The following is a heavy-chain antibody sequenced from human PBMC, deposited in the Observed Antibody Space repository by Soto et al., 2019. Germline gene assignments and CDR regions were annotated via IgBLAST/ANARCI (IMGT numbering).Heavy chain of an antibody. Sequence: QVQLVQSGAEVKKPGSSAKVSCKASGGTFSSYAISWVRQAPGQGLEWMGGIIPIFGTANYAQKFQGRVTITADESTSTAYMELSSLRSEDTAVYYCARSNGGYDQNWFDPWGQGTLVTVSS. CDR3: ARSNGGYDQNWFDP. J-gene: IGHJ5*02. CDR1: GGTFSSYA. CDR2: IIPIFGTA. D-gene: IGHD5-12*01. V-gene: IGHV1-69*01.